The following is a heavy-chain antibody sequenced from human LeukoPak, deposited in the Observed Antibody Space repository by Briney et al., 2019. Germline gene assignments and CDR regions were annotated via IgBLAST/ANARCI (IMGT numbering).Heavy chain of an antibody. CDR3: ARVHLNYYDSSGRHFQH. J-gene: IGHJ1*01. CDR1: GYTFTSYG. CDR2: MNPNSGNT. V-gene: IGHV1-8*03. Sequence: ASVKVSCKASGYTFTSYGISWVRQAPGQGLEWMGWMNPNSGNTGYAQKFQGRVTITRNTSISTAYMELSSLRSEDTAVYYCARVHLNYYDSSGRHFQHWGQGTLVTVSS. D-gene: IGHD3-22*01.